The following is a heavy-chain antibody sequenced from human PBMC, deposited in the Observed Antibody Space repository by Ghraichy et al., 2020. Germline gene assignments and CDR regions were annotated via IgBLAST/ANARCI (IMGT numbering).Heavy chain of an antibody. CDR1: GGSFSGYY. J-gene: IGHJ6*02. CDR2: INHSGST. D-gene: IGHD6-13*01. CDR3: ARATGIAAAGFYYYYYGMDV. Sequence: SENLSLTCAVYGGSFSGYYWSWIRQPPGKGLEWIGEINHSGSTNYNPSLKSRVTISVDTSKNQFSLKLSSVTAADTAVYYCARATGIAAAGFYYYYYGMDVWGQGTTVTVSS. V-gene: IGHV4-34*01.